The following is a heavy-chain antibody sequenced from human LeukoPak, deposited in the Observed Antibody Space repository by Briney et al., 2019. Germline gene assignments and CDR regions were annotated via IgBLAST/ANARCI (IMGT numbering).Heavy chain of an antibody. D-gene: IGHD3-9*01. Sequence: PSETLSLTCTVSGGSLSSYYWSWIRQPPRKGLEWIGYIYYSGSTNYNPSLTSRVTISVDTSKNQFSLKLSSVTAADTAVYYWARNVPPLRYFDWLLVGSFDYWGQGTLVTVSS. CDR1: GGSLSSYY. V-gene: IGHV4-59*01. CDR2: IYYSGST. CDR3: ARNVPPLRYFDWLLVGSFDY. J-gene: IGHJ4*02.